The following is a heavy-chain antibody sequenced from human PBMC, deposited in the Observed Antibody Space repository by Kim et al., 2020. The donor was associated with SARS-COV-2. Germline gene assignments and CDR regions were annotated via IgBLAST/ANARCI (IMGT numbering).Heavy chain of an antibody. D-gene: IGHD2-21*02. Sequence: GGSLRLSCAASGFTVSSNYMSWVRQAPGKGLEWVSVIYSGGSTYYADSVKGRFTISRDNSKNTLYLQMNSLRAEDTAVYYCARESGYCGGDCCFDYWGQGTLVTVSS. CDR2: IYSGGST. CDR1: GFTVSSNY. V-gene: IGHV3-66*01. CDR3: ARESGYCGGDCCFDY. J-gene: IGHJ4*02.